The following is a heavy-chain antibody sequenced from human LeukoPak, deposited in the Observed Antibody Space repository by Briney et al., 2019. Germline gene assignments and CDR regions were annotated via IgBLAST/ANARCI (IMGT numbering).Heavy chain of an antibody. J-gene: IGHJ4*02. CDR2: IIPILGIA. D-gene: IGHD1-14*01. Sequence: ASVKVSCKASGGTFSSYAISWVRQAPEQGLEWMGRIIPILGIANYAQKFQGRVTITADKSTSTAYMELSSLRSEDTAVYYCARLPGGREEHRPHFDYWGQGTLVTVSS. V-gene: IGHV1-69*04. CDR1: GGTFSSYA. CDR3: ARLPGGREEHRPHFDY.